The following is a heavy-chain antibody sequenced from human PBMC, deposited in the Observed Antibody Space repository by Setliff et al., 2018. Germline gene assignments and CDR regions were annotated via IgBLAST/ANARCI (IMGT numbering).Heavy chain of an antibody. CDR1: GGTFSDYY. CDR3: ARGRNIAARLLDS. V-gene: IGHV4-34*01. Sequence: PSETLSLTCAAYGGTFSDYYWTWIRRPPGKGLEWIGEINHSGSTNYNPSLRSRVTISVDTSKNQFSLKLSSVTAADRAVYYCARGRNIAARLLDSWGQGTLVTVSS. J-gene: IGHJ4*02. CDR2: INHSGST. D-gene: IGHD6-6*01.